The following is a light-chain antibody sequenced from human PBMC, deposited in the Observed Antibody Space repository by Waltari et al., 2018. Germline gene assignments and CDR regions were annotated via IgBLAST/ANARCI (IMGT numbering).Light chain of an antibody. V-gene: IGKV3-20*01. CDR2: AAS. CDR3: QNHERLPAT. CDR1: HNIGKY. J-gene: IGKJ1*01. Sequence: EVVLTQSPGTLSLSPGERATLSCRASHNIGKYLVWYQQRPGQPPRLIMYAASTRATGIPDRCSGSVYGTDFSLTISRLAPEDFAVYYCQNHERLPATFGQGTKVEIK.